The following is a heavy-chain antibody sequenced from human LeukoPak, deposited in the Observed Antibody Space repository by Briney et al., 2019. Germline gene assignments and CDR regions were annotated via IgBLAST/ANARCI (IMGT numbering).Heavy chain of an antibody. CDR2: IYDNGSA. Sequence: SETLSLTCTVSGGSITVHYWSCIRESPGKGGEWTGYIYDNGSANSSPSLKSRVTISVGTSKIHFFLSLSSVTAADTAVYYCARVNDRSGYFYYLDYWGQGTLVTVSS. J-gene: IGHJ4*02. D-gene: IGHD3-22*01. CDR1: GGSITVHY. V-gene: IGHV4-59*11. CDR3: ARVNDRSGYFYYLDY.